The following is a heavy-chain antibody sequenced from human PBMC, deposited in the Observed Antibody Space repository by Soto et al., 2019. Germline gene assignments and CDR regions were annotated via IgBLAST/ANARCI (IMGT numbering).Heavy chain of an antibody. CDR1: GGSISSGGYY. J-gene: IGHJ5*02. Sequence: QVQLQESGPGLVKPSQTLSLTCTVSGGSISSGGYYWSWIRQHPGKGLEWIGYIYYSGSTYYNPSRKSRVTXSXGXSXXQFSLKLSSVTAADTAVYYCAREEGGGYDHRWFDPWGQGTLVTVSS. CDR2: IYYSGST. CDR3: AREEGGGYDHRWFDP. V-gene: IGHV4-31*03. D-gene: IGHD5-12*01.